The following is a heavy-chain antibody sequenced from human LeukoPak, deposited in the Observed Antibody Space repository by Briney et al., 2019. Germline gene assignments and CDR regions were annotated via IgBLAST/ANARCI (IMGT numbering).Heavy chain of an antibody. CDR2: ISWNSYDI. D-gene: IGHD6-6*01. J-gene: IGHJ6*03. Sequence: GGSLRLSCAASGFTFDEYAMHWVRQPPGKGLEWVSGISWNSYDIGYADSVKGRFTISRDNAKNSPYLQMNSLRAEDMALYYCAKGVGTSYHHHMDVWGKGTTVIVSS. CDR1: GFTFDEYA. V-gene: IGHV3-9*03. CDR3: AKGVGTSYHHHMDV.